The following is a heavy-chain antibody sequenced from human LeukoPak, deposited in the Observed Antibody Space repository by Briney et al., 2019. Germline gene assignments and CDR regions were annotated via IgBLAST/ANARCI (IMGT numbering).Heavy chain of an antibody. Sequence: GGSLRLSCTASGFTFGDYAMSWVRQAPGKGLEWVGFIRSKAYGGTTEYAASVKGRFTISRDDSKSIAYLQMNSLKTEDTAVYYCTRDRYGGNVPFDYWGQGTLVTVSS. CDR3: TRDRYGGNVPFDY. D-gene: IGHD4-23*01. CDR1: GFTFGDYA. CDR2: IRSKAYGGTT. J-gene: IGHJ4*02. V-gene: IGHV3-49*04.